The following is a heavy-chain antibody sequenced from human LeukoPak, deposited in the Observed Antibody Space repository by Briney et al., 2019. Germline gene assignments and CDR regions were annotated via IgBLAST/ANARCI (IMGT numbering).Heavy chain of an antibody. D-gene: IGHD4-17*01. CDR3: ARARIDYGDLPADY. V-gene: IGHV3-21*01. Sequence: GGSLRLSCAASGFTFSSYSMNWVRQAPGKGLEWVSSISSSSSYIYYADSVKGRFTISRDNAKNSLYLQMNSLRAEDTAVYYCARARIDYGDLPADYWGQGTLVTVSS. CDR1: GFTFSSYS. J-gene: IGHJ4*02. CDR2: ISSSSSYI.